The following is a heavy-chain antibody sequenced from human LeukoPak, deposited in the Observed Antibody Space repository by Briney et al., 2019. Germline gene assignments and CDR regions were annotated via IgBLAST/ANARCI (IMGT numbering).Heavy chain of an antibody. CDR1: GFTVSSNY. Sequence: GGSLRLSCAASGFTVSSNYMSWVRQAPGKGLEWVAVISYDGSNKYYADSVKGRFTISRDNSKNTLYLQMNSLRAEDTAVYYCAKGGDYGDYWGQGTLVTVSS. J-gene: IGHJ4*02. CDR2: ISYDGSNK. CDR3: AKGGDYGDY. D-gene: IGHD4-17*01. V-gene: IGHV3-30*18.